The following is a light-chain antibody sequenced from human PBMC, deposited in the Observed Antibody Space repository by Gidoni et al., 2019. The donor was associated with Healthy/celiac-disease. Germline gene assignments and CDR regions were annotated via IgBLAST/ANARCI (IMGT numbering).Light chain of an antibody. CDR2: GAS. CDR3: QQYGSSPYT. Sequence: EIVLPQSPGTLSLSPGERATLYCRASQSVSSSYLAWYQQKPGQAPRLLIYGASSRATGIPDMFSGSGSGTDFTLTISRLEPEDFAVYYCQQYGSSPYTFGQGTKLEIK. J-gene: IGKJ2*01. CDR1: QSVSSSY. V-gene: IGKV3-20*01.